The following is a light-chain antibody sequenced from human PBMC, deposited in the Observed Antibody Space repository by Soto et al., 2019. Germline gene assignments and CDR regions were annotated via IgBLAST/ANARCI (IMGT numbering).Light chain of an antibody. Sequence: QSVLTQPPSASGTPGQRVTISCSGSSSNIGSNAVNWFQQLPGTAPKLLIYNSNQRPSGVPDRFSGSKSGTSASLAISGLQSEDEADYYCATWEDRLNGYVFGTGTKLTVL. V-gene: IGLV1-44*01. CDR1: SSNIGSNA. J-gene: IGLJ1*01. CDR3: ATWEDRLNGYV. CDR2: NSN.